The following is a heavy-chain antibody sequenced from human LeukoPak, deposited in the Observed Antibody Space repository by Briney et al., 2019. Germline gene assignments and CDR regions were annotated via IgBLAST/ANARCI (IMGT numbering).Heavy chain of an antibody. CDR1: GFTFSSSA. Sequence: GGSLRLSCAASGFTFSSSAMTWVRQAPGKGLEWVSLISGSDGSTYYADSVKGRFTISRDISKNTLYLQMNSLRAEDTAVYYCAKRSPVTELDYWGQGTLVTVSS. D-gene: IGHD4-17*01. CDR2: ISGSDGST. CDR3: AKRSPVTELDY. V-gene: IGHV3-23*01. J-gene: IGHJ4*02.